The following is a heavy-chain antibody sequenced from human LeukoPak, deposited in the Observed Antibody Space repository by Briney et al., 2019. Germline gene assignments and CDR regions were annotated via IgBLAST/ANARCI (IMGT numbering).Heavy chain of an antibody. D-gene: IGHD3-3*01. CDR2: INPSGGST. Sequence: GASVTVSCKASGYTFTSYYMHWVRQAPGQGLEWIGIINPSGGSTSYAQKFQGRVTMTRDTSTSTVYMELSSLRSEDTAVYYCARDGWENDFWSRGAFDIWGQGTMVTVSS. J-gene: IGHJ3*02. V-gene: IGHV1-46*01. CDR1: GYTFTSYY. CDR3: ARDGWENDFWSRGAFDI.